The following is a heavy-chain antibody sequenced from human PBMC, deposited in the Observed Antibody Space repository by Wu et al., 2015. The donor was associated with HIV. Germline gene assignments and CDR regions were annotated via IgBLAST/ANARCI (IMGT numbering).Heavy chain of an antibody. CDR2: IIPIFGTA. CDR3: ARDLYYDSSGYSIFDY. D-gene: IGHD3-22*01. J-gene: IGHJ4*02. CDR1: GDTFSTST. Sequence: QVHLVQSGAEVKKPRSSVKVSCKASGDTFSTSTFTWVRQTPGQGLQWMGGIIPIFGTANYAQKFQGRVTITADESTSTAYMELSSLRSEDTAVYYCARDLYYDSSGYSIFDYWGQGTLVTVSS. V-gene: IGHV1-69*12.